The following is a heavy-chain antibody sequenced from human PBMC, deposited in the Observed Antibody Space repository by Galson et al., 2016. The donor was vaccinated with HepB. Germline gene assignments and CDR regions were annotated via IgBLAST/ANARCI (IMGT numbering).Heavy chain of an antibody. Sequence: SLRLSCAVSGFIFSDHYMDWVRQAPGKGLEWVGRSRNKADNYITEYAASVKGRFTISRAHAEQSFYLQMNSLETDDTAVYHGASGSSNSCYPSCYFEHWGQGSLVTASS. CDR3: ASGSSNSCYPSCYFEH. CDR2: SRNKADNYIT. J-gene: IGHJ4*02. D-gene: IGHD2-2*01. CDR1: GFIFSDHY. V-gene: IGHV3-72*01.